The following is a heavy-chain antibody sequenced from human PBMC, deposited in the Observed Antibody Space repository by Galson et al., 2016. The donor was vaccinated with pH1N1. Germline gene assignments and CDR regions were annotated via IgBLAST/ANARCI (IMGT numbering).Heavy chain of an antibody. Sequence: SVKVSCKASGYSVTRYYVHWVRQAPGQGLEWMRIIDPSDGTTTYSQKFRGRITMTRDTPTNSVYMELSSLTSDDTAVYYCARRYYFDYWGQGTLITVSS. V-gene: IGHV1-46*01. J-gene: IGHJ4*02. CDR1: GYSVTRYY. CDR2: IDPSDGTT. CDR3: ARRYYFDY.